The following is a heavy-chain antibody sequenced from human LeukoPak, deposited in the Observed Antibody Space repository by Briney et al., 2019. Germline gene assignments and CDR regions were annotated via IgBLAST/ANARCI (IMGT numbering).Heavy chain of an antibody. V-gene: IGHV3-7*03. CDR2: IKQDGSEK. D-gene: IGHD6-13*01. CDR1: GFTFSNYA. Sequence: GGSLRLSCAASGFTFSNYAMSWVRQAPGKGLEWVANIKQDGSEKYYVDSVKGRFTISRNNAKNSLYLQMNSLRAEDTAVYYCARDGPYSSSWFRPWGQGTLVTVSS. CDR3: ARDGPYSSSWFRP. J-gene: IGHJ5*02.